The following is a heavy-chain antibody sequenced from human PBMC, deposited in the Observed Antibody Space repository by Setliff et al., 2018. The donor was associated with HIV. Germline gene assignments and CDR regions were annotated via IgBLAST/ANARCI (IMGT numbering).Heavy chain of an antibody. V-gene: IGHV1-69*05. CDR3: ARSQDAKLGLDAFDI. D-gene: IGHD6-13*01. J-gene: IGHJ3*02. Sequence: SVKVSCKASGGTFSSYAISWVRQAPGQGLEWMGGIIPIFGTANYAQKFQGRVTTTTDESTSTAYMELSSLRSEDTAVYYCARSQDAKLGLDAFDIWGQGTMVTVSS. CDR1: GGTFSSYA. CDR2: IIPIFGTA.